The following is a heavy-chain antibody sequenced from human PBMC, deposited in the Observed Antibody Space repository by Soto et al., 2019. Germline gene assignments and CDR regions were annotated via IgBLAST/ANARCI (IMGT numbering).Heavy chain of an antibody. CDR2: MGGSGAPT. CDR1: GFTFSSYA. V-gene: IGHV3-23*01. CDR3: AQHLLYGESRPFS. Sequence: SGGSLRLSCAASGFTFSSYAMSWVRQAPGKGLEWVSVMGGSGAPTYYADSVKGRFTISRDYSKDTVYLEMNSLRVEDTAVYYCAQHLLYGESRPFSWGQGTLVTVSS. D-gene: IGHD4-17*01. J-gene: IGHJ5*02.